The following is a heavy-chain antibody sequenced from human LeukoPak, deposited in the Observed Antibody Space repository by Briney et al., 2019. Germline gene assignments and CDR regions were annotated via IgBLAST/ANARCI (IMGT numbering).Heavy chain of an antibody. J-gene: IGHJ5*02. D-gene: IGHD4-23*01. Sequence: GGSLRLSCAASGFTFDSYAIHWVRQAPGQGLEWVAYASHDEISVFYADSVRGRFTISRDNYKNTLFLQMNSLRAEDTALYYCVRDADGGNSWFDTWGQGTLVTVSS. CDR3: VRDADGGNSWFDT. CDR1: GFTFDSYA. CDR2: ASHDEISV. V-gene: IGHV3-30*04.